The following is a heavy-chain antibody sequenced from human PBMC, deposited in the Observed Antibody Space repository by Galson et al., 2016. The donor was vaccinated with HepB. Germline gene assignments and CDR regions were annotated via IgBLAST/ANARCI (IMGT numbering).Heavy chain of an antibody. CDR2: ISGYNGNS. CDR1: GYTFTSYG. Sequence: SVKVSCKASGYTFTSYGISWVRQAPGQGLEWMGWISGYNGNSNYAQKLPGRVTMTTDTSTFTTYMELRSLRSDDTAVYYCALHYYDTSGYLYYFDYWGQGTLVTVSS. D-gene: IGHD3-22*01. CDR3: ALHYYDTSGYLYYFDY. V-gene: IGHV1-18*01. J-gene: IGHJ4*02.